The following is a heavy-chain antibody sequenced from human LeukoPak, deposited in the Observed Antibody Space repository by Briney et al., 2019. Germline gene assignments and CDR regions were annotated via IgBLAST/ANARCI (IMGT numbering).Heavy chain of an antibody. J-gene: IGHJ5*01. CDR3: ARDNGGWFDS. Sequence: GGSLRLSCVASEFIFSNYWMSWVRQAPGKGLEWVANIKQGGREEKYVGSVKGRFAISRDDAKSTLYLQVDSLSGDDTAVYYCARDNGGWFDSWGRGTLVTVSS. CDR2: IKQGGREE. V-gene: IGHV3-7*03. CDR1: EFIFSNYW. D-gene: IGHD3-10*01.